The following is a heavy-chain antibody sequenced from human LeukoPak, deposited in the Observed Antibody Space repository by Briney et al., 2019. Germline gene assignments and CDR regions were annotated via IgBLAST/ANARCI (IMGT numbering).Heavy chain of an antibody. CDR2: IKQDGSEK. V-gene: IGHV3-7*01. CDR1: GFTLRGYW. D-gene: IGHD5-12*01. CDR3: ARAGGYASSWAY. J-gene: IGHJ4*02. Sequence: GGSLRLSCAASGFTLRGYWMSWVRQAPGKGLEWVANIKQDGSEKDYVDSVKGRFTISRDNAKNSLDLQMNSLRAEDTAVYYYARAGGYASSWAYWGQGTLVTVSS.